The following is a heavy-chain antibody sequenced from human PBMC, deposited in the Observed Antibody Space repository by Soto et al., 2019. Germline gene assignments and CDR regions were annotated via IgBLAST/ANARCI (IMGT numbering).Heavy chain of an antibody. D-gene: IGHD3-9*01. CDR3: ARDRRSYDILTGYYRPQYYFDY. CDR2: ISAYNGNT. J-gene: IGHJ4*02. V-gene: IGHV1-18*01. Sequence: GASVKVSCKASGYTFTSYGISWVRQAPGQGLEWMGWISAYNGNTNYAQKLQGRVTMTTDTSTSTAYMELRSLRSDDTAVYYCARDRRSYDILTGYYRPQYYFDYWGQGTLVTVSS. CDR1: GYTFTSYG.